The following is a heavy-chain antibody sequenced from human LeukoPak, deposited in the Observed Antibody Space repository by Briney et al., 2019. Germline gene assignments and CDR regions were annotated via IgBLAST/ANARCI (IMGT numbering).Heavy chain of an antibody. D-gene: IGHD4-17*01. J-gene: IGHJ5*02. V-gene: IGHV4-39*07. CDR1: GDSISSSSYY. Sequence: SETLSLACTVSGDSISSSSYYWGWIRQPPGKGLEWIGYIYYSGSTYYNPSLKSRVTISVDTSKNQFSLKLSSVTAADTAVYYCARGTVTTSWWFDPWGQGTLVTVSS. CDR3: ARGTVTTSWWFDP. CDR2: IYYSGST.